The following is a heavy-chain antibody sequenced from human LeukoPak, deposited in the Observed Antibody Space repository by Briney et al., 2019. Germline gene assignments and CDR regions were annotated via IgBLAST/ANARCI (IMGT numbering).Heavy chain of an antibody. J-gene: IGHJ4*02. CDR1: GGSISSDNYY. V-gene: IGHV4-61*02. CDR3: ARDITMVRGVKGGY. Sequence: SETLSLTCTVSGGSISSDNYYWSWIRQPAGKGLEWIGRIYTSGSTKYNPSLKSRVTMSVDTSKNQFSLKLSSVTAADTAVYYCARDITMVRGVKGGYWGQGTLVTVSS. CDR2: IYTSGST. D-gene: IGHD3-10*01.